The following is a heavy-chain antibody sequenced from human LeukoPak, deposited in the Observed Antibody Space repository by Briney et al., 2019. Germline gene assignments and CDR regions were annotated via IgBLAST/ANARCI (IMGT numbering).Heavy chain of an antibody. Sequence: SETLSLTCTVSGDSMTNYYWSWIRQPPGKGLEWIGNIYYSGNTNYNPSLKSRVTISIDTSKNQFSLKLTSVTAADTAMYYCARGLLYYDSSGNAYWGQGALVTVSS. V-gene: IGHV4-59*12. D-gene: IGHD3-22*01. CDR3: ARGLLYYDSSGNAY. CDR1: GDSMTNYY. CDR2: IYYSGNT. J-gene: IGHJ4*02.